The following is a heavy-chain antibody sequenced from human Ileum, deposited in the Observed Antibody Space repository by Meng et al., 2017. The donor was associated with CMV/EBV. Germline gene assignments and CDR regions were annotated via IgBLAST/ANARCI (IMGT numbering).Heavy chain of an antibody. CDR2: ISPTNGNT. V-gene: IGHV1-46*02. J-gene: IGHJ4*02. D-gene: IGHD6-13*01. CDR1: TFKQCY. Sequence: TFKQCYMHGVRQAPGQGLEWMGMISPTNGNTNYAQKFQGRVTMTRDTSTSTFYMALSSLRSEDTAVYYCARDWGPVAAAGRGRGFDYWGQGTLVTVSS. CDR3: ARDWGPVAAAGRGRGFDY.